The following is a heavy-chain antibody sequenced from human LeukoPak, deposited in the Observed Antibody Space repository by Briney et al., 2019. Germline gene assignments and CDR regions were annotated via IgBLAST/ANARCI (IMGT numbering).Heavy chain of an antibody. CDR3: ARGRYLTTLGGAAAGFLDN. J-gene: IGHJ4*02. CDR1: GGSFSGYY. Sequence: SETLSLTCAVNGGSFSGYYWNWLRQPPGKRLEWIGEINHTGNTNYNPSLKRRVTISVDTSQKQFSLRLNSLTAADTAVYYCARGRYLTTLGGAAAGFLDNWGQGTLVTVSS. CDR2: INHTGNT. D-gene: IGHD6-13*01. V-gene: IGHV4-34*01.